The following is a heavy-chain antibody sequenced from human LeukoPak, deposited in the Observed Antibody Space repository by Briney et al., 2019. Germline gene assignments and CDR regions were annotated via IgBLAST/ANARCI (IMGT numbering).Heavy chain of an antibody. CDR2: IYDSGST. J-gene: IGHJ4*02. Sequence: SETLSLTCIVSGGSIRSGAYYWSWIRQHPGKGLEWIGDIYDSGSTNYNPSLKSRVTISVDTSKNHFSLKLSSVTASDTAVYYCASGMYFFDYWGQGTLVTVSS. D-gene: IGHD1-26*01. CDR1: GGSIRSGAYY. V-gene: IGHV4-31*03. CDR3: ASGMYFFDY.